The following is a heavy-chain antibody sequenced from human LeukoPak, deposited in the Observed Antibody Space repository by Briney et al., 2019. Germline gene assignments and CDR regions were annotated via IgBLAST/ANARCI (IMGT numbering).Heavy chain of an antibody. D-gene: IGHD6-19*01. J-gene: IGHJ6*02. V-gene: IGHV3-21*01. CDR3: ARDPDRAVPGDYYYGMDV. CDR2: ISSSSSYI. CDR1: GFTFSSYS. Sequence: GGSLRLSCAASGFTFSSYSMNWVRQAPGKGLEWVSSISSSSSYIYYADSVKGRFTISRDNAKNSLYLQMNSLRAEDTAVYYCARDPDRAVPGDYYYGMDVWGQGTTVTVSS.